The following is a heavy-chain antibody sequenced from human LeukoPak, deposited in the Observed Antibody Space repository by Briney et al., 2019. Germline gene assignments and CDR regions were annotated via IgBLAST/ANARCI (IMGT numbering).Heavy chain of an antibody. D-gene: IGHD3-10*01. CDR1: GFTFSSYA. CDR3: AKADVLLWFEPVFDP. CDR2: ISGSGGST. J-gene: IGHJ5*02. V-gene: IGHV3-23*01. Sequence: SGGSLRLSCAASGFTFSSYAMSWVRQAPGKGLEWVSAISGSGGSTYYADSVKGRFTISRDNSKNTLYLQMNSLRAEDTAVYYCAKADVLLWFEPVFDPWGQGTLVTVSS.